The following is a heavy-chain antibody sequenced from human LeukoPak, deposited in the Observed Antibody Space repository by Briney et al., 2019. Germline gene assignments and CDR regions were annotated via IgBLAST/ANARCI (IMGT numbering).Heavy chain of an antibody. D-gene: IGHD3-10*01. V-gene: IGHV3-23*01. J-gene: IGHJ4*02. Sequence: GGSLRLSCAASGFTFSSYAMTWVRQAPGKGLEWVSAISGSGGSTYYADSVKGRFTISRDNSKNTLYLQMNSLGAEDTAVHYCAKSHLTTRRGFDYWGQGTLVTVSS. CDR2: ISGSGGST. CDR3: AKSHLTTRRGFDY. CDR1: GFTFSSYA.